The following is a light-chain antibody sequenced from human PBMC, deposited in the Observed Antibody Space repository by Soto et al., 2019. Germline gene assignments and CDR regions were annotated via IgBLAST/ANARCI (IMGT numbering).Light chain of an antibody. CDR1: SSDVGGYNY. Sequence: QYVLTRPASVSGSPGQSIAISCTGTSSDVGGYNYVSWYQQLPGKAPKLLISEVSNRPSGVSHRFSGSKSGNTASLTISGLQAEDEADYYCSSYRTSGPFVFGTGTKVTVL. CDR2: EVS. CDR3: SSYRTSGPFV. V-gene: IGLV2-14*01. J-gene: IGLJ1*01.